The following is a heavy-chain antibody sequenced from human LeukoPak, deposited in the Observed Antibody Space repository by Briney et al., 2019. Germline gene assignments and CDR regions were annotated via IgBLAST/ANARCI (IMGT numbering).Heavy chain of an antibody. J-gene: IGHJ4*02. CDR2: INYSGST. V-gene: IGHV4-34*01. Sequence: SETLSLTCTVSGGSISSYYWTWIRQPPGKGLEWIGEINYSGSTNYNPSLKSRVTISVDTSKNQFSLKLSSVTAADTAMYYCARHQTKNIVLLWFGGLDYWGQGTLVSVSS. D-gene: IGHD3-10*01. CDR1: GGSISSYY. CDR3: ARHQTKNIVLLWFGGLDY.